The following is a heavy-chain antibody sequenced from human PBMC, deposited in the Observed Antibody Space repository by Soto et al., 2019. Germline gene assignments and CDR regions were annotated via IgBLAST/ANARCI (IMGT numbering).Heavy chain of an antibody. CDR2: IDPSDSYT. CDR1: GYSFTNDW. V-gene: IGHV5-10-1*01. CDR3: ARQAARPLYGMDV. Sequence: GESLKISCKGSGYSFTNDWISLVLQMPGKGLEWMGRIDPSDSYTNYSPSFQGHVTISADKSISTAYLQWSSLKALDTAMYYCARQAARPLYGMDVWGQGTTVTVSS. D-gene: IGHD6-6*01. J-gene: IGHJ6*02.